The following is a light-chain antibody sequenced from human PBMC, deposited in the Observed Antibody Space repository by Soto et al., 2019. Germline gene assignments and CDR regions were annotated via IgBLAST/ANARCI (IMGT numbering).Light chain of an antibody. CDR1: ASIHRW. CDR3: HQYNSYSWT. J-gene: IGKJ1*01. V-gene: IGKV1-5*01. Sequence: DIQMAQSPSTLSASMGDRVTITCRASASIHRWLAWYQQKPGQAARLLIYDTSTLKSGVPSRFSGSGSGTEFNLTIANLQADDFATYFCHQYNSYSWTFGQGTKVDIK. CDR2: DTS.